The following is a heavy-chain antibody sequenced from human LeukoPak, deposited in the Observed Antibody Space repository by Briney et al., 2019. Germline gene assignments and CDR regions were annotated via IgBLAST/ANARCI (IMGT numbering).Heavy chain of an antibody. CDR3: AKSGGSNDAFDI. Sequence: PGGSLRLSCAASGFTFSSYGMHWVRQAPGKGLEWVAVISYDGSNKYYADSVKGRFTISRDNSKNTLYLQMNSLRAEDTAVYYCAKSGGSNDAFDIWGQGTMVTVSS. J-gene: IGHJ3*02. V-gene: IGHV3-30*18. CDR1: GFTFSSYG. CDR2: ISYDGSNK. D-gene: IGHD3-10*01.